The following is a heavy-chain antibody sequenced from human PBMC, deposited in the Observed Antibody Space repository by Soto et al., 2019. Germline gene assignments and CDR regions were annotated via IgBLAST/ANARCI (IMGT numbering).Heavy chain of an antibody. V-gene: IGHV4-30-4*01. J-gene: IGHJ4*02. CDR1: GGSISSGDYY. Sequence: QVQLQESGPGLVKPSQTLSLTCTVSGGSISSGDYYWSWIRQPPGKGLEWIGYIYYSGSTYSNPSLKSRVTISVDTSMNQSSLKLSSVTAADTAVYYCARAAYRYGYREDEWGQGTLVTVSS. CDR2: IYYSGST. D-gene: IGHD5-18*01. CDR3: ARAAYRYGYREDE.